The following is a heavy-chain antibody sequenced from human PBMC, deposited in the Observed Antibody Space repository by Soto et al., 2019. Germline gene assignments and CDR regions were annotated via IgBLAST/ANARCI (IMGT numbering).Heavy chain of an antibody. CDR1: GFTFTNYW. V-gene: IGHV3-74*01. CDR2: INGDGSNT. Sequence: GGSLRLSCAAAGFTFTNYWMHWVRQAPGKGLVWVSRINGDGSNTFYADSVKGRFAISRDNAKNTVYLHMNSLTDEDTAIYYCARGIQYLYGEDVWGQGTTVTVSS. CDR3: ARGIQYLYGEDV. D-gene: IGHD3-10*01. J-gene: IGHJ6*02.